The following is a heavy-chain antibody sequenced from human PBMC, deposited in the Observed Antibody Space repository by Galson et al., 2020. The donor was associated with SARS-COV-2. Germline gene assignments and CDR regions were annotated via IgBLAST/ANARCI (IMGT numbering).Heavy chain of an antibody. D-gene: IGHD1-7*01. CDR3: ARDMGLLPYYYYYMDV. CDR1: GYTFTRYA. J-gene: IGHJ6*03. CDR2: INAGNGNT. Sequence: ASVKVSCKASGYTFTRYAMHWVRQAPGQRLEWMGWINAGNGNTKYSQKFQGRVTITRDTSASTAYMDLSSLTSEDTAVYYCARDMGLLPYYYYYMDVWGKGTTVTVSS. V-gene: IGHV1-3*01.